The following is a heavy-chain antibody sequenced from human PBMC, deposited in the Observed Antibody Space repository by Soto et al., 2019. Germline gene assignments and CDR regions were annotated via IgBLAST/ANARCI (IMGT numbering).Heavy chain of an antibody. Sequence: GESLKISCKGSGYSFTSYWIAWVRQMPGKGLEWMGIIYPGDSDSRYRPSFQGQVTISADKSISTAYLQWSSLRAEDTAVYYCASIQWGSSSHIDYWGQGTLVTVSS. V-gene: IGHV5-51*01. D-gene: IGHD6-13*01. J-gene: IGHJ4*02. CDR2: IYPGDSDS. CDR1: GYSFTSYW. CDR3: ASIQWGSSSHIDY.